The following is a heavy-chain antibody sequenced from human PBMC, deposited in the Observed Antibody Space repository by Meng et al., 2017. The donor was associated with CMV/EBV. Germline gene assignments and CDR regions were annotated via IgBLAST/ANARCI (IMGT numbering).Heavy chain of an antibody. J-gene: IGHJ6*02. CDR3: ARFPKIHYYYYYGMDV. CDR2: INHSGST. CDR1: GGSFSGYY. Sequence: SQTLSLTGAVYGGSFSGYYWSWIRQPPGKGLERIGEINHSGSTNYNPSLKSRVTISVDTSKNQFSLKLSSVTAADTAVYYCARFPKIHYYYYYGMDVWGQGTTVTVSS. V-gene: IGHV4-34*01.